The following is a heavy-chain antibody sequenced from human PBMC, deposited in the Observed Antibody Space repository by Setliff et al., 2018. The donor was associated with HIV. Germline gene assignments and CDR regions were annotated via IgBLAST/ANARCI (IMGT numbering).Heavy chain of an antibody. CDR1: GFTPSDYY. Sequence: PGGSLRLSCEGSGFTPSDYYMNWIRQAPGKGLEWISYISSTGSARHYADSVQGRFSIPRDNAKKSLYLQMNNLRAEDSAVYYCVATGTLFYLYRDIWGKGTTVTVSS. V-gene: IGHV3-11*01. CDR3: VATGTLFYLYRDI. J-gene: IGHJ6*03. D-gene: IGHD1-1*01. CDR2: ISSTGSAR.